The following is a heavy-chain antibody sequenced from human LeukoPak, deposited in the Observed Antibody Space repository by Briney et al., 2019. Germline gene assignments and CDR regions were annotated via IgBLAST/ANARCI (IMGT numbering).Heavy chain of an antibody. D-gene: IGHD3-3*01. V-gene: IGHV3-21*01. Sequence: GGSLRLSCAASGFTFISYSMNWVRQAPGKGLEWVSSISSSSSYIYYADSVKGRFTISRDNAKNSLYLQMNSLRAEDTAVYYCARIKGRDFWSGYSNDYYMDVWGKGTTVTVSS. CDR1: GFTFISYS. CDR3: ARIKGRDFWSGYSNDYYMDV. J-gene: IGHJ6*03. CDR2: ISSSSSYI.